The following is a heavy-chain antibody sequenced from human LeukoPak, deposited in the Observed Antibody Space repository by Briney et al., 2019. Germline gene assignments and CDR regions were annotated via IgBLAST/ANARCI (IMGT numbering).Heavy chain of an antibody. CDR1: EFTFSNFW. CDR3: ARDSGSCRGCAFDI. J-gene: IGHJ3*02. Sequence: GGSLRLSCVASEFTFSNFWMSWVRQAPGKGLEWVANTNTDGSEKYYVDSEKGRVTISRDNAMNFLYLQLNSLRVDDTAVYYCARDSGSCRGCAFDIWGQGTVVTVPS. D-gene: IGHD1-26*01. CDR2: TNTDGSEK. V-gene: IGHV3-7*01.